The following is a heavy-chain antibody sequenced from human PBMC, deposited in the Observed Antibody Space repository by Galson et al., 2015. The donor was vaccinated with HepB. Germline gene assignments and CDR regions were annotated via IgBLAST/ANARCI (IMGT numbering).Heavy chain of an antibody. V-gene: IGHV1-3*01. CDR1: GGTFSSYA. D-gene: IGHD2-15*01. Sequence: SVKVSCKASGGTFSSYAISWVRQAPGQRLEWMGWINAGNGNTKYSQKFQGRVTITRDTSASTAYMELSSLRSEDTAVYYCARVGCSGGSCYKEFDPWGQGTLVTVSS. CDR3: ARVGCSGGSCYKEFDP. J-gene: IGHJ5*02. CDR2: INAGNGNT.